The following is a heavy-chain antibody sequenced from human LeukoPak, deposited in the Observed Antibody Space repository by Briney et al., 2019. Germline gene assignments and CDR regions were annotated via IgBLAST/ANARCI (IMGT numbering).Heavy chain of an antibody. CDR1: GYSISSGYY. Sequence: SETLSLTCTVSGYSISSGYYWGWIRQPPGKGLEWIGYIYYSGSTNYNPSLKSRVTISVDTSKNQFSLKLSSVTAADTAVYYCARVAITMVRGVIDYYYMDVWGKGTTVTISS. J-gene: IGHJ6*03. D-gene: IGHD3-10*01. CDR3: ARVAITMVRGVIDYYYMDV. CDR2: IYYSGST. V-gene: IGHV4-61*01.